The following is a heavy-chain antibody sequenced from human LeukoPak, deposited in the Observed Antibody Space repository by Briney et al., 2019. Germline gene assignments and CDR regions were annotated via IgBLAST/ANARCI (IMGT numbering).Heavy chain of an antibody. J-gene: IGHJ6*02. CDR1: GGSISIGGYY. Sequence: SETLSLTCTVSGGSISIGGYYGSWIRQLPGKGLEWIGYVYYTGNTYENPSLKSRVSMSIETSKRQFSLKLSSVTAADTAVYYCAREYCSSTSCYCDVWGQGTTVTVSS. CDR3: AREYCSSTSCYCDV. D-gene: IGHD2-2*01. CDR2: VYYTGNT. V-gene: IGHV4-31*02.